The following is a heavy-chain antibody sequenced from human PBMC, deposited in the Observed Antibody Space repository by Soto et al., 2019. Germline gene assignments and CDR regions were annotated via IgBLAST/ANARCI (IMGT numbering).Heavy chain of an antibody. J-gene: IGHJ3*02. CDR3: ARSLYPYCSSTSCYAAFDI. CDR1: GFTFSSYS. Sequence: SGGSLRLSCAASGFTFSSYSMNWVRQAPGKGLEWVSSISSSSSYIYYADSVKGRFTISRDNAKNSLYLQMNSLRAEDTAVYYCARSLYPYCSSTSCYAAFDIWGQGTMVTVSS. V-gene: IGHV3-21*01. CDR2: ISSSSSYI. D-gene: IGHD2-2*01.